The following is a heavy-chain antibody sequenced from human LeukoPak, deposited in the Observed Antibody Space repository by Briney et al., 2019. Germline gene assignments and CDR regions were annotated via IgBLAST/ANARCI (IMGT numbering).Heavy chain of an antibody. D-gene: IGHD6-19*01. CDR1: GYTFTGYY. CDR3: ARDHSSGWYRGDY. CDR2: INPNSGGT. J-gene: IGHJ4*02. Sequence: ASVKVSCKASGYTFTGYYMHWVRQAPGQGLEWMGWINPNSGGTNYAQKLQGRVTMTTDTSTSTAYMELRSLRSDDTAVYYCARDHSSGWYRGDYWGQGTLVTVSS. V-gene: IGHV1-2*02.